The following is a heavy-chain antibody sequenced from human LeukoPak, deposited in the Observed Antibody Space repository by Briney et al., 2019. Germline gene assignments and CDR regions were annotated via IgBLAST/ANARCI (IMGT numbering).Heavy chain of an antibody. Sequence: ASVKVSCKASGYTFTSYDINWVRQATGQGLEWMGWMNPNSGNTGYAQKFQGRVTITRNTSISTAYMELSSLRSEDTAVYYCARGSVWEMANYGDYWGQGTLVTVSS. V-gene: IGHV1-8*03. CDR3: ARGSVWEMANYGDY. J-gene: IGHJ4*02. CDR2: MNPNSGNT. CDR1: GYTFTSYD. D-gene: IGHD5-24*01.